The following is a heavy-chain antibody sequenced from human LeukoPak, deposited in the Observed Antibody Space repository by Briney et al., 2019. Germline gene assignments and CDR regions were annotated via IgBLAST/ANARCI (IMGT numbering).Heavy chain of an antibody. CDR2: IKQDGSEK. V-gene: IGHV3-7*01. CDR1: GFTFSSYW. J-gene: IGHJ3*02. D-gene: IGHD4-17*01. CDR3: ASIAVTTKAFDI. Sequence: GGPLRLSCAASGFTFSSYWMSWVREAPGKGLEWVANIKQDGSEKYYVDSVKGRFTISRDNAKNSLYLQMNSLRAEDTAVYYCASIAVTTKAFDIWGQGTMVTVSS.